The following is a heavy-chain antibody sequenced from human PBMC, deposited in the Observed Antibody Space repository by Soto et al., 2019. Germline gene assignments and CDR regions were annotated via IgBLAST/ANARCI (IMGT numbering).Heavy chain of an antibody. Sequence: EVQLLESGGAFVQPGGSLRLSCAASGFTFNSYAMIWVRQAPGKGLEWVSAIGSDGTAIQYADSVKGRFTISKDNSNDMLYLQMNSLRAEDTAVYYCVRPGLTVPGTRYFDHWGQGALVTVSS. J-gene: IGHJ4*02. CDR3: VRPGLTVPGTRYFDH. V-gene: IGHV3-23*05. CDR2: IGSDGTAI. CDR1: GFTFNSYA. D-gene: IGHD6-19*01.